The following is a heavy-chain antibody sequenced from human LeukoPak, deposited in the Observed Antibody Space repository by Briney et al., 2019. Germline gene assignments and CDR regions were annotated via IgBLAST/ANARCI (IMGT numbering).Heavy chain of an antibody. V-gene: IGHV3-23*01. CDR1: GFTFSSYA. CDR2: ISGSGGST. CDR3: ARGRIYDILTGYYFDY. D-gene: IGHD3-9*01. Sequence: GGSLRLSCAASGFTFSSYAMSWVRQAPGKGLEWVSAISGSGGSTYYADSVKGRFTISRDNSKNTLYLQMNSLRAEDTAVYYCARGRIYDILTGYYFDYWGRGTLVTVSS. J-gene: IGHJ4*02.